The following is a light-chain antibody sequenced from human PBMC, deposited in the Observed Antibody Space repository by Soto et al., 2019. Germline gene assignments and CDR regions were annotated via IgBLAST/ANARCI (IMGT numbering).Light chain of an antibody. CDR2: DVS. V-gene: IGKV1-5*01. CDR3: QQYDSYRT. CDR1: QNVTTW. J-gene: IGKJ1*01. Sequence: DIQMTQAPSTLSASFGDRVTITCRASQNVTTWLAWYQHKPGKAPKLLLYDVSNLESGVPSRFSGSGSGTEFTLTISSLQSDDFATYFCQQYDSYRTFGQGTKVDI.